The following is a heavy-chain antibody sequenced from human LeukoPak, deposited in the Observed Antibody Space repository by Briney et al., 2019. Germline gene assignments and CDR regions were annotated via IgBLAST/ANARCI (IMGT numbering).Heavy chain of an antibody. V-gene: IGHV1-46*01. CDR1: GYTFTSYY. CDR2: INPSGGST. Sequence: ASVKVSCKASGYTFTSYYMHWVRQAPGQGLEWMGIINPSGGSTNYAQKFQGRVTMTRDTSTNTVYMELSSLRSEDTAVYYCARAPASTQIDYWGQGTLVTVSS. CDR3: ARAPASTQIDY. J-gene: IGHJ4*02.